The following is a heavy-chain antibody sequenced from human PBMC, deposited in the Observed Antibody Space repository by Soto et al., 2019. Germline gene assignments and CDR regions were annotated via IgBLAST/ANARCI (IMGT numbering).Heavy chain of an antibody. CDR3: ARQGRFLEWLLLYWFDP. V-gene: IGHV4-39*01. Sequence: SETLSLTCTVSGGSISSSSYYWGWIRQPPGKGREGFGSIYDSGSTYYNPSLKSRVTISVDTSKNQFSLELSAVTAADTAVYCGARQGRFLEWLLLYWFDPWGQGTLVTVSS. CDR2: IYDSGST. CDR1: GGSISSSSYY. D-gene: IGHD3-3*01. J-gene: IGHJ5*02.